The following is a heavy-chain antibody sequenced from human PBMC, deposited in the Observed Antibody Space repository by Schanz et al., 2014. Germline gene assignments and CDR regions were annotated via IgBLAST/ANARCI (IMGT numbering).Heavy chain of an antibody. J-gene: IGHJ6*02. CDR3: AKQLSRYYYYGMDV. CDR1: RFTFSSYG. D-gene: IGHD6-13*01. Sequence: QRQLVESGGGVVQPGRSLRLSCAAARFTFSSYGMHWVRQAPGKGLEWVAVISHDGGKKFYSDSVLGRFTISRDNSKNTLYLEMNSLRPEDTAVYYCAKQLSRYYYYGMDVWGQGTSVTVSS. CDR2: ISHDGGKK. V-gene: IGHV3-30*18.